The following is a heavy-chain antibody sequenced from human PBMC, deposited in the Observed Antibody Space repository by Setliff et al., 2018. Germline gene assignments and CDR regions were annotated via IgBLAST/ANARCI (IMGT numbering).Heavy chain of an antibody. V-gene: IGHV4-34*01. CDR1: GESFSESFSGYY. Sequence: SETLSLTCAVYGESFSESFSGYYWNWIRQPPGKGLEWIGEINHSGSTNYNPSLKSRVTISVDTPKNQFSLKLSSVTAADTAVYYCARGDIAAPRYKLRFSAFDYWGQGTLVTVSS. D-gene: IGHD6-13*01. CDR2: INHSGST. CDR3: ARGDIAAPRYKLRFSAFDY. J-gene: IGHJ4*02.